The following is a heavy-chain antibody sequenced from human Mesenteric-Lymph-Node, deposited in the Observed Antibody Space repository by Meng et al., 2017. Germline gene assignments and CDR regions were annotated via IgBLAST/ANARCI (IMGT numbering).Heavy chain of an antibody. J-gene: IGHJ6*02. V-gene: IGHV1-3*01. CDR2: INAGNGNT. Sequence: ASVKVSCKASGYTFNSLHINWVRQAPGQRLEWMGWINAGNGNTKYSQKFQGRVTITRDTSASTAYMELSSLRSEDTAVYYCAREDADYYYYYGMDVWGQGTTVTVSS. CDR3: AREDADYYYYYGMDV. D-gene: IGHD2-8*01. CDR1: GYTFNSLH.